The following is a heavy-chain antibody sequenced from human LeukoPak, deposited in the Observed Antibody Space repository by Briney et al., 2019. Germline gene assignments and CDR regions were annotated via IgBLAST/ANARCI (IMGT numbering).Heavy chain of an antibody. CDR3: ARTFIVATAVDY. J-gene: IGHJ4*02. Sequence: PGGSLRLSCAASGFTFSSYAMHWVRQAPGKGLEWVAVISYDGSNEYYADSVKGRFTISRDNSKNTLYLQMNSLRAEDTAVYYCARTFIVATAVDYWGQGTLVTVSS. D-gene: IGHD5-12*01. CDR1: GFTFSSYA. CDR2: ISYDGSNE. V-gene: IGHV3-30*04.